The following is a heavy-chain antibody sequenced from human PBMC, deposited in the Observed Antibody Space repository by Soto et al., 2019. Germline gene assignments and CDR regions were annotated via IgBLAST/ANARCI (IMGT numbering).Heavy chain of an antibody. D-gene: IGHD1-26*01. V-gene: IGHV1-69*01. J-gene: IGHJ4*02. CDR1: GGTFSSYA. Sequence: QVQLVQSGAEVKKPGSSVKVSCKASGGTFSSYAISWLRQAPGQGIEWMGGIITIFGTANYAQKFQGRVTITADEATRTAYMELSSLRSEDTAVYYCARDVEWELYDWGQGTLVTVSS. CDR3: ARDVEWELYD. CDR2: IITIFGTA.